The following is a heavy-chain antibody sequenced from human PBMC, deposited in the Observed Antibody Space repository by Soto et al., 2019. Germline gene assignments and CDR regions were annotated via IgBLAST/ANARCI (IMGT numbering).Heavy chain of an antibody. J-gene: IGHJ4*02. Sequence: ASVKVSCKTSGYTFTSYGISWVRQAPGQGLEWMGWISTYNANTNYAQKLQGRVTMTTDTSTSTAYMELSSLRSEDTAVYYCARGPNGGNIYYFDYWGQGTLVTVSS. CDR1: GYTFTSYG. CDR2: ISTYNANT. CDR3: ARGPNGGNIYYFDY. D-gene: IGHD2-15*01. V-gene: IGHV1-18*01.